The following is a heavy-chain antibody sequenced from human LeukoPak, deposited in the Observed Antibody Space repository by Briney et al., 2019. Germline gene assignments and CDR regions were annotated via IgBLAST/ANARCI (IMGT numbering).Heavy chain of an antibody. CDR2: FHHSGTT. J-gene: IGHJ4*02. D-gene: IGHD6-25*01. CDR3: ARGRQSDY. CDR1: GYSISSVYY. Sequence: PSETLSLTCTVSGYSISSVYYWGWIRQPPGMGLEWIGSFHHSGTTYYNPSLKSRVTISVDTSKNQFSLKLSSVTAADTAVYYCARGRQSDYWGQGTLVTVSS. V-gene: IGHV4-38-2*02.